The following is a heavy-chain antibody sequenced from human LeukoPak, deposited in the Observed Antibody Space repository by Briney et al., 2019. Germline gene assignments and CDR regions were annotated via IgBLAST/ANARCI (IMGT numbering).Heavy chain of an antibody. J-gene: IGHJ4*02. V-gene: IGHV4-59*01. D-gene: IGHD3-22*01. CDR2: IYYSGSI. Sequence: PSETLSLTCTVSGDSISNYYWSWIRQPPGMGLEWIAYIYYSGSINYNPSLKSRVTISLDTSKNQFSLKLKSVTAADTAVYYCARGPYYSDSVTYSFDYWGQGALVTVSS. CDR1: GDSISNYY. CDR3: ARGPYYSDSVTYSFDY.